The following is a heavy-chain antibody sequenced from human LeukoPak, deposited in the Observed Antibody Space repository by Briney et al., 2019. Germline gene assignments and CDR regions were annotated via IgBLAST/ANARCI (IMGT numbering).Heavy chain of an antibody. Sequence: GGSLRLSCAASGLTFEDYAMSWVRQAPGKGLEWVSTISSSGRDTYYADSVKGRFTIPRDNSKNTLYLQMNSLRAEDTAVFYCAKIPPGYCSAGSCYLDYWGQGTLVTVSS. V-gene: IGHV3-23*01. CDR1: GLTFEDYA. J-gene: IGHJ4*02. CDR3: AKIPPGYCSAGSCYLDY. CDR2: ISSSGRDT. D-gene: IGHD2-15*01.